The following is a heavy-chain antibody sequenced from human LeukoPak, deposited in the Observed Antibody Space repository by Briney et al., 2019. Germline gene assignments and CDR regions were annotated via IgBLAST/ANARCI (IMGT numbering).Heavy chain of an antibody. V-gene: IGHV4-4*07. J-gene: IGHJ4*02. Sequence: PSETLSLTCTVSGGSISSYYWSWIRQPAGKGLEWIGRIYTSGSTNYNPSLKSRVTMSVDTSKNQFSLKLSSVTAADTAVYYCARAYCSSTSCYGLVDYWGQGTLVTVSS. CDR3: ARAYCSSTSCYGLVDY. CDR1: GGSISSYY. CDR2: IYTSGST. D-gene: IGHD2-2*01.